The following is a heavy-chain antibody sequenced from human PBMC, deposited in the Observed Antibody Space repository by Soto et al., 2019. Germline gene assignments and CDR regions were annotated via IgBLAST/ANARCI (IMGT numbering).Heavy chain of an antibody. CDR2: INPSGGST. D-gene: IGHD2-21*02. CDR1: GYTFTSYY. CDR3: AREGPYCGSDCYSSPNWFDP. J-gene: IGHJ5*02. Sequence: ASVKVSCKASGYTFTSYYMHWVRQAPGQGLEWMGIINPSGGSTSYAQKFQGRVTMTRDTSTSTVYMELSSLRSEDTAVYYCAREGPYCGSDCYSSPNWFDPWGQGTLVTVSS. V-gene: IGHV1-46*01.